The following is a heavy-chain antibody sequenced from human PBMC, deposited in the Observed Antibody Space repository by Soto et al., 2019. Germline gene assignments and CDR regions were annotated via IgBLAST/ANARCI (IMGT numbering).Heavy chain of an antibody. V-gene: IGHV1-2*04. J-gene: IGHJ3*02. CDR3: ARVRPKTITFGGVIVIPEPDHDAFDI. Sequence: VASVKVSCKASGYTFTGYYMHWVRQAPGQGLEWMGWINPNSGGTNYAQKFQGWVTMTRDTSISTAYMELSRLRSDDTAVYYCARVRPKTITFGGVIVIPEPDHDAFDIWGQGTMVTVSS. D-gene: IGHD3-16*02. CDR1: GYTFTGYY. CDR2: INPNSGGT.